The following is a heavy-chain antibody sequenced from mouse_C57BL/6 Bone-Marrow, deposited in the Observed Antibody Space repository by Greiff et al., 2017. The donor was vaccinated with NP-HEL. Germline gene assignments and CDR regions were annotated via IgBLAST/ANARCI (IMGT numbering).Heavy chain of an antibody. J-gene: IGHJ3*01. CDR1: GYTFTSYW. V-gene: IGHV1-59*01. CDR2: IDPSDSYT. CDR3: ARYDSSGYRYSFAY. D-gene: IGHD3-2*02. Sequence: QVQLQQPGAELVRPGTSVKLSCKASGYTFTSYWMHWVKQRPGQGLEWIGVIDPSDSYTNYNQKFKGKATLTVDTSSSTAYMQLSSLTSEDSAVYYCARYDSSGYRYSFAYWGQGTLVTVSA.